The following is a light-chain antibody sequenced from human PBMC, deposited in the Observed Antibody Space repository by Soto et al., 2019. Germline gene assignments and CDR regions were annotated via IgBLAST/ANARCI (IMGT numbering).Light chain of an antibody. CDR1: QDISNY. Sequence: DIQMTQSPSSLSASLGDRVTITCQASQDISNYLDWYQQKPGKAPKLLIYDASNLGTGVPSRFSGSGSGTDFTLTISSLQPEDIATYYCQQYDNLPPLTFGGGTKVEIK. CDR2: DAS. J-gene: IGKJ4*02. V-gene: IGKV1-33*01. CDR3: QQYDNLPPLT.